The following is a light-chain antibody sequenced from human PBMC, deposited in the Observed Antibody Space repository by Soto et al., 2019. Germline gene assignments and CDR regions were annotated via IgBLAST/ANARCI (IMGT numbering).Light chain of an antibody. J-gene: IGKJ1*01. CDR3: HHYNNWPRT. CDR2: GAS. CDR1: QNVNSN. Sequence: EIVMTQSPASLSVSPGERATLSCRASQNVNSNLAWYQQKPGQAPRFLIYGASTRATGIPARFSGSGSGTEFTLTISGLQSEDFAVYYCHHYNNWPRTFGQGTKVEIK. V-gene: IGKV3-15*01.